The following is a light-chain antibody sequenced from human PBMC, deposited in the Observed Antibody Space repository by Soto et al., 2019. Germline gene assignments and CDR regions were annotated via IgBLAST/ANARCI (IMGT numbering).Light chain of an antibody. CDR1: QIVNSDY. V-gene: IGKV3-20*01. Sequence: EIVLTQSPGTLSLSPGERATLSCGASQIVNSDYFAWFQLKPGQAPRLLIYGASRSATGIPDRFSGSGSGKDFTLTINRLEPEDFAMYYCQQYVNSPGTFGQGSRIEIK. J-gene: IGKJ1*01. CDR2: GAS. CDR3: QQYVNSPGT.